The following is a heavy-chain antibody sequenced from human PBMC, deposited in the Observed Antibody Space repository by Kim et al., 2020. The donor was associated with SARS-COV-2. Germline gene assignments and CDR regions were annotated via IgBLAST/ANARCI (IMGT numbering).Heavy chain of an antibody. V-gene: IGHV3-66*02. J-gene: IGHJ4*02. CDR1: GFTVSSNY. Sequence: GGSLRLSCAASGFTVSSNYMSWVRQAPGKGLEWVSVIYGGGSTYYADSVKGRFTISRDNSKNTLYLQMNSLRAEDTAVYYCARSGVWFGELFLDYWGQGTLVTVSS. CDR3: ARSGVWFGELFLDY. D-gene: IGHD3-10*01. CDR2: IYGGGST.